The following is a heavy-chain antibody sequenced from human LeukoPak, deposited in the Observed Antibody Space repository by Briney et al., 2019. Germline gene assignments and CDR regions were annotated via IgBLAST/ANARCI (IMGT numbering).Heavy chain of an antibody. CDR3: ARDVASGRYCSSTSCYHADAFDI. J-gene: IGHJ3*02. V-gene: IGHV4-61*08. CDR1: GASISIGDYY. CDR2: IYYGGGT. Sequence: SETLSLTCTVSGASISIGDYYWTWIRQPPGKGLEWIGYIYYGGGTYYNPSLKSRVTISVDTSKNQFSLKLSSVTAADTAVYYCARDVASGRYCSSTSCYHADAFDIWGQGTMVTVSS. D-gene: IGHD2-2*01.